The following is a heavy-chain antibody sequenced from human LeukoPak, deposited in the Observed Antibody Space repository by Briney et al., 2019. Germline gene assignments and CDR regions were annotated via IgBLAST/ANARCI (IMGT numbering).Heavy chain of an antibody. V-gene: IGHV3-21*01. J-gene: IGHJ4*02. CDR2: ISSSSSYI. Sequence: GGSLRLSCAASGFTFSSYSMNWVRQAPGKGLEWVSSISSSSSYIYYADSVKGRFTISRDNAKNSLYLQMNSLRAEDTAVYYCARDNYDFWSGYYNRNFDYWGQGTLVTVSS. CDR1: GFTFSSYS. CDR3: ARDNYDFWSGYYNRNFDY. D-gene: IGHD3-3*01.